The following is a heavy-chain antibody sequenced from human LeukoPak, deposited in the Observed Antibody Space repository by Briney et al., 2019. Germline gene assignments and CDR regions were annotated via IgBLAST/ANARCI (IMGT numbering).Heavy chain of an antibody. J-gene: IGHJ4*02. CDR1: GFTVSSNY. D-gene: IGHD3-22*01. CDR3: ARGGHYDSSGSHGFDY. CDR2: IYSGGST. V-gene: IGHV3-53*01. Sequence: GGSLRLSCAASGFTVSSNYMSWVRQAPGKGLEWVSVIYSGGSTYYADSVKGRFTISRDNSKNTLYLQMNSLRAEDTAVYYCARGGHYDSSGSHGFDYWGQGTLVTVSS.